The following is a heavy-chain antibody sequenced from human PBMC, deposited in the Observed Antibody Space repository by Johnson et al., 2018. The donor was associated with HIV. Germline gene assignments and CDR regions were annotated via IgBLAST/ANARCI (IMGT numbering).Heavy chain of an antibody. CDR1: GFTVSSNY. D-gene: IGHD1-26*01. CDR2: IATTGDT. CDR3: ARGSYDGDAFDI. Sequence: VQLVESGGGLIQPGASLRLSCAASGFTVSSNYMSWVRQAPGKGLEWVSGIATTGDTYYLGSVKGRFTISRENAKNSLYLQVNSLRAGDTALYYCARGSYDGDAFDIWGQGTMVTVSS. J-gene: IGHJ3*02. V-gene: IGHV3-13*01.